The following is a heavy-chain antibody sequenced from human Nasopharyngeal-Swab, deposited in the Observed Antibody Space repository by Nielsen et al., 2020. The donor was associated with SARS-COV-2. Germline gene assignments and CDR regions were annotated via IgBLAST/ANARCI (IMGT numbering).Heavy chain of an antibody. Sequence: GESLKISCAASGFTFSSYSMNWVRPAPGKGLEWVSYISSSSSTIYYADSVKGRFTISRDNAKNSLYLQMNSLRAEDTAVYYCARDVVVETYYYYYMDVWGKGTTVTVSS. V-gene: IGHV3-48*01. CDR2: ISSSSSTI. J-gene: IGHJ6*03. CDR1: GFTFSSYS. D-gene: IGHD2-2*01. CDR3: ARDVVVETYYYYYMDV.